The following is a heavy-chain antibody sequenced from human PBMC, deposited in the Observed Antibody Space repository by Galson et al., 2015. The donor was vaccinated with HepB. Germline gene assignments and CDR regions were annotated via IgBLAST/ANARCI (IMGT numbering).Heavy chain of an antibody. J-gene: IGHJ4*02. CDR2: INSDGSTT. D-gene: IGHD1-7*01. CDR1: GLSFSTMW. Sequence: SLRLSCAASGLSFSTMWIHWVRQAPGKGLVWVSRINSDGSTTNYADSVKGRFTISRDNAQNTLFLQMNSLTAEDTAVYYCATAGNYRFDYWGQGTLVTVSS. V-gene: IGHV3-74*01. CDR3: ATAGNYRFDY.